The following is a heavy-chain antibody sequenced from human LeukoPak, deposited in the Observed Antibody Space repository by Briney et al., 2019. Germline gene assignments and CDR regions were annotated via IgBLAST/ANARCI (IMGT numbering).Heavy chain of an antibody. CDR1: GGTFSSYA. CDR3: ARDQEGFDY. Sequence: APVKVSCKASGGTFSSYAISWVRQAPGQELEWMGMIYPRDGSTSYAQKFQGRVTVTRDTSTSTVHMELSGLRSEDTAVYYCARDQEGFDYWGQGTLVTVSS. J-gene: IGHJ4*02. V-gene: IGHV1-46*01. CDR2: IYPRDGST.